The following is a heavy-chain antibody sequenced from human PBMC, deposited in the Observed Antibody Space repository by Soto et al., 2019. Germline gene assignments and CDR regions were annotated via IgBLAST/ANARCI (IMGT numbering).Heavy chain of an antibody. CDR2: IYYSGST. V-gene: IGHV4-30-4*01. CDR1: GGSISSGDYY. CDR3: DRDFDDSSGYYGALGY. J-gene: IGHJ4*02. D-gene: IGHD3-22*01. Sequence: SETLSLTCTVSGGSISSGDYYWSWIRQPPGKGLEWIGYIYYSGSTYYNPSLKSRVTISVHTSKNQLSLQLSSVTVADTAVYYCDRDFDDSSGYYGALGYWGQGTLVTVSS.